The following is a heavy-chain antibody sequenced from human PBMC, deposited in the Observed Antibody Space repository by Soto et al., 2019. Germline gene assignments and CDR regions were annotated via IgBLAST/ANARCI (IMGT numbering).Heavy chain of an antibody. J-gene: IGHJ5*02. CDR2: IYPGDSDT. Sequence: PGESLKISCNGSGYIFTSYWIGWVRQMPGKGLEWMGIIYPGDSDTRYSPSFQGQVTISADKSISTAYLQWSSLKASDTAMYYCARSVNSYGNGWFDPWGQGTLVTVSS. V-gene: IGHV5-51*01. CDR3: ARSVNSYGNGWFDP. D-gene: IGHD5-18*01. CDR1: GYIFTSYW.